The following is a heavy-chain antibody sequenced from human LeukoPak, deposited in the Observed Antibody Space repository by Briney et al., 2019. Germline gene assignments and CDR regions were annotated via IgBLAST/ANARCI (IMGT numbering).Heavy chain of an antibody. CDR1: GLTVSSNY. CDR3: ARDGTGRDYYDSSGYLTTYYYYYGMDV. V-gene: IGHV3-53*01. J-gene: IGHJ6*02. D-gene: IGHD3-22*01. Sequence: GGSLRLSCAASGLTVSSNYMSWVRQAPGKGLEWVSVIYSGGSTYYADSVKGRFTISRDNSKNTLYLQMNSLRAEDTAVYYFARDGTGRDYYDSSGYLTTYYYYYGMDVWGQGTTVTVSS. CDR2: IYSGGST.